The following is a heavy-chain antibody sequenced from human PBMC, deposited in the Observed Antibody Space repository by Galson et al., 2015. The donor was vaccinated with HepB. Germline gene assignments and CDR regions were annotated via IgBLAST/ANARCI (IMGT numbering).Heavy chain of an antibody. D-gene: IGHD2-2*01. J-gene: IGHJ4*02. CDR3: ARDPFLWGYCSSTSCPY. Sequence: CAIPGDSVSRNTASWNWIRQSPSRGLEWLGRTYYRTKWYSDSAVSVRSRITVNADTSKNQFSLQLNSVTPEDTAVYYCARDPFLWGYCSSTSCPYWGQGTLVTVSS. V-gene: IGHV6-1*01. CDR2: TYYRTKWYS. CDR1: GDSVSRNTAS.